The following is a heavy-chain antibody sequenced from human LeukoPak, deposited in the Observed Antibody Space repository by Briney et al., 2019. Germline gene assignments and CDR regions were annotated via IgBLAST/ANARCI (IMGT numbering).Heavy chain of an antibody. J-gene: IGHJ4*02. CDR1: GGSISSYY. CDR3: ARRGRNSSGWQGYL. D-gene: IGHD6-25*01. CDR2: IYHTGST. V-gene: IGHV4-59*01. Sequence: KPSETLSLTCIVSGGSISSYYWSWIRQPPGKGLEWIANIYHTGSTNYNPSLSSRVTISIDTAKNQFSLKLTSVTAADTAVYYCARRGRNSSGWQGYLWGQGTLVTVSS.